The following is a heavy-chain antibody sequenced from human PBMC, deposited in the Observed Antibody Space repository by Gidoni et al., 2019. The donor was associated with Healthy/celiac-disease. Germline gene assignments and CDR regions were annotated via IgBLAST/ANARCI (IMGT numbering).Heavy chain of an antibody. V-gene: IGHV3-33*01. CDR3: ARVRVTTSDYYYYGMDV. CDR1: GFTFRSHG. J-gene: IGHJ6*02. D-gene: IGHD4-17*01. Sequence: QVQLVESGGGVVQPGRSLRLCCAASGFTFRSHGMHWVRQAPGKGLEWVAVIWYDGSNKYYADSVKGRFTISRDNSKNTLYLQMNSLRAEDTAVYYCARVRVTTSDYYYYGMDVWGQGTTVTVSS. CDR2: IWYDGSNK.